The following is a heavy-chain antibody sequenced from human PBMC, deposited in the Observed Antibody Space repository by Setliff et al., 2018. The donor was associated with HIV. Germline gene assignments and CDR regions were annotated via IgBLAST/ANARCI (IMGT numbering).Heavy chain of an antibody. CDR3: ARGQSNSWYLKVPYYMDV. V-gene: IGHV3-23*01. CDR2: ISGSGGNT. J-gene: IGHJ6*03. D-gene: IGHD6-13*01. CDR1: GFTFSSYA. Sequence: TGGSLRLSCAASGFTFSSYAMSWVRQAPGKGLEWVSGISGSGGNTLYADSVKGRFTSSRDNSKNTLYLQMNNLRAEDTAVYHCARGQSNSWYLKVPYYMDVWGKGTTVTVSS.